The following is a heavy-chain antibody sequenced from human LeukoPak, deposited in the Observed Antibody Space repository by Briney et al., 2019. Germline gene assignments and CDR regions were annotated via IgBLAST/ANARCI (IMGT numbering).Heavy chain of an antibody. CDR3: ALLSYYYYYMDV. V-gene: IGHV4-39*07. CDR2: IYYSGST. J-gene: IGHJ6*03. D-gene: IGHD2-15*01. Sequence: PSETLSLTCTVSGGSISSSSYYWGWIRQPPGKGLEWIGSIYYSGSTYYNPSLKSRVTISVDTSKNQFSLKLSSVTAADTAVYYCALLSYYYYYMDVWGKGTTVTVSS. CDR1: GGSISSSSYY.